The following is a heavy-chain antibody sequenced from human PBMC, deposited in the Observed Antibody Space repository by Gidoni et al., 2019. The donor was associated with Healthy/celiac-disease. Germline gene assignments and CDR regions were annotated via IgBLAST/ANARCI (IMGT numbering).Heavy chain of an antibody. CDR2: IWYDGSNK. V-gene: IGHV3-33*08. Sequence: QVQLVPSAAGVVHPGRSLILSCAASGFPLRSYGMHWVRQAPGKGLEWVAVIWYDGSNKYYADSVKGRFTIYRDNYKNTLYLKMNSLRAEDTAVYYCASTPGGRRGYYFDYWGQGTLVTVSS. CDR3: ASTPGGRRGYYFDY. CDR1: GFPLRSYG. D-gene: IGHD3-16*01. J-gene: IGHJ4*02.